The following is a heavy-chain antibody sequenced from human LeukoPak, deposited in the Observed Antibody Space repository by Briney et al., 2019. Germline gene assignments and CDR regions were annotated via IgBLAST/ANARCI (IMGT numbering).Heavy chain of an antibody. D-gene: IGHD3-22*01. CDR1: GFTFSSYG. CDR3: ARDPSSGYYLYFDY. V-gene: IGHV3-30*03. Sequence: RSLRLSCAASGFTFSSYGMHWVRQAPGKGLEWVAVISYDGSNKYYADSVKGRFTISRDNSKNTLYLQMNSLRPDDTAVYYCARDPSSGYYLYFDYWGQGTLLTVSS. CDR2: ISYDGSNK. J-gene: IGHJ4*02.